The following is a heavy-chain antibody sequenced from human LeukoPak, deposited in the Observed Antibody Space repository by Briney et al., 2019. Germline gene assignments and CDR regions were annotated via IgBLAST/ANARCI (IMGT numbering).Heavy chain of an antibody. D-gene: IGHD3-10*01. Sequence: SETLSLTCIVSGGSFTSYYYSWLRQPPGQGLEWIGYIHTNGPTNYNPSVKSRVTISVDTSKNQFSLKLSSVTAADTAVYYCAREQNGGDYYGSGSYNRDALDIWGQGTMVTVSS. V-gene: IGHV4-4*09. CDR3: AREQNGGDYYGSGSYNRDALDI. CDR1: GGSFTSYY. CDR2: IHTNGPT. J-gene: IGHJ3*02.